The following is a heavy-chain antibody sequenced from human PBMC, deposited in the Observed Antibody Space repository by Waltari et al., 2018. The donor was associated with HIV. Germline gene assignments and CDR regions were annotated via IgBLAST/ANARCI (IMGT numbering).Heavy chain of an antibody. J-gene: IGHJ4*02. CDR1: AFTFSRYA. CDR2: ISSSGGAT. D-gene: IGHD5-18*01. CDR3: AKDGGGYSYGQYYFDS. Sequence: EVQLLESGGGLVQPGGSLRLSCAASAFTFSRYAMTWVRQAPGKGLEWVSTISSSGGATYYADSVKGRFTISRDNSKNTLNMQMNSLRDEDTAVYYCAKDGGGYSYGQYYFDSWGQGTLVTVSS. V-gene: IGHV3-23*01.